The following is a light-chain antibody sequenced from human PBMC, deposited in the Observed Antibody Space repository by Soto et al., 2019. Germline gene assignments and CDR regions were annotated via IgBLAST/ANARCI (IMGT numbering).Light chain of an antibody. CDR2: GAS. Sequence: VMTQSPATLSVSLGETATLSCRASQSVSKNLAWYQKKPGQGPRLLIYGASTSATGIPARFSGSGSGTEFTLTINTLQSEDYAVYVCHHSHSSAGTFGGGTKVEI. V-gene: IGKV3-15*01. J-gene: IGKJ4*02. CDR1: QSVSKN. CDR3: HHSHSSAGT.